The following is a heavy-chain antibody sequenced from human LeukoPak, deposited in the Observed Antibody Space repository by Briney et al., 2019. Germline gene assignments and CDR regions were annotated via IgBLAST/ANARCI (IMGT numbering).Heavy chain of an antibody. V-gene: IGHV4-39*07. J-gene: IGHJ4*02. CDR2: IYYNGST. Sequence: SETLSLTCTVSGASIISDTYYWGWIRQPPGKGLEWIGSIYYNGSTYYSPSLKSRVTMSVDTSTNQFSLKLISVTAADTALYYCARNFYASSGYYLDDFYFDFWGQGTLVTVSS. CDR3: ARNFYASSGYYLDDFYFDF. D-gene: IGHD3-22*01. CDR1: GASIISDTYY.